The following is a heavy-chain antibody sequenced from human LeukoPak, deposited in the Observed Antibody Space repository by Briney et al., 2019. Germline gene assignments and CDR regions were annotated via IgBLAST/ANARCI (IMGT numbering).Heavy chain of an antibody. CDR2: ISSSSSYT. Sequence: PGRCLTLSRAAPRFTFNDYYMNCGRQAPGKGLEWVSYISSSSSYTNYADSVKGRFTISRDNAKNSLYLQMNSLRAEDTAVYYCAREVDTAMVPSIGDDYWGQGTLVTVSS. CDR3: AREVDTAMVPSIGDDY. V-gene: IGHV3-11*06. CDR1: RFTFNDYY. D-gene: IGHD5-18*01. J-gene: IGHJ4*02.